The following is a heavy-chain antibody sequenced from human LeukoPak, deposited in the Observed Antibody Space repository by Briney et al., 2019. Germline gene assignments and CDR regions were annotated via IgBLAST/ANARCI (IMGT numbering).Heavy chain of an antibody. CDR3: ARAVHYSGTSDQYTGGWYYFDF. D-gene: IGHD3-10*01. J-gene: IGHJ4*02. CDR1: GDSMNNYY. Sequence: SETLSLTCNVFGDSMNNYYWSWIRQPPGKGLEWIGNINDSGSTNSNPSLKSRATISVDMSRKHFFLDLSSVTAADTAVYYCARAVHYSGTSDQYTGGWYYFDFWGQGTLVTVSS. CDR2: INDSGST. V-gene: IGHV4-59*01.